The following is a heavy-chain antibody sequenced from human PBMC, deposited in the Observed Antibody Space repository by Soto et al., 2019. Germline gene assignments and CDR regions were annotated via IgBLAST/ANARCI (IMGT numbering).Heavy chain of an antibody. D-gene: IGHD2-21*02. CDR1: GGTFSSYA. V-gene: IGHV1-69*01. CDR3: ASWSGYCGGDCYDAYYYYGMDV. J-gene: IGHJ6*02. Sequence: VQLVQSGAEVKQPGSSVKVSCKASGGTFSSYAISWVRQAPGQGLEWMGGIIPIFGTANYAQKFQGRVTITADESTSTAYMELSSLRSEDTAVYYCASWSGYCGGDCYDAYYYYGMDVWGQGTTVTVSS. CDR2: IIPIFGTA.